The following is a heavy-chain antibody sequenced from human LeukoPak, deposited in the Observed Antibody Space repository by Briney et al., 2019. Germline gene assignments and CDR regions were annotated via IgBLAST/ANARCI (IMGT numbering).Heavy chain of an antibody. Sequence: GESLKISCKGSGYSFTSCWIGWVRQMPGKGLEWMGIIYPGDSDTRYSPSFQGQVTISADKSISTAYLQWSSLKASDTAMYYCARHGIVVVPAAKADYYYYYMDVWGKGTTVTVSS. V-gene: IGHV5-51*01. CDR3: ARHGIVVVPAAKADYYYYYMDV. J-gene: IGHJ6*03. CDR1: GYSFTSCW. D-gene: IGHD2-2*01. CDR2: IYPGDSDT.